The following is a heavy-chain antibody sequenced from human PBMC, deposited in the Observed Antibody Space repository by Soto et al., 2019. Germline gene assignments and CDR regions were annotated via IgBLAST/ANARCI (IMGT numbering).Heavy chain of an antibody. CDR1: GGSISTYY. Sequence: QVQLHESGPGLVKPSETLSLTCTVSGGSISTYYWSWVRQAPGKALEWLGNIYYTGKTKYNSSLKSRVAISIGTSGNYFSLKMRSLTAADTAVYCCARPAKVGEASAFDTWGPGTMVAVSS. D-gene: IGHD4-17*01. J-gene: IGHJ3*02. CDR2: IYYTGKT. CDR3: ARPAKVGEASAFDT. V-gene: IGHV4-59*01.